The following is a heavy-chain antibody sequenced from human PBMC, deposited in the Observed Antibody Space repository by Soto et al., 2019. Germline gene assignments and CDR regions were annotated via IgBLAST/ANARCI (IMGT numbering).Heavy chain of an antibody. J-gene: IGHJ6*02. Sequence: QVQLQQWGAGLLKPSETLSLTCAVYGGSFSGYYWSWIRQPPGKGLEWIGEINHSGSTNYNPSLKSRVTISVDTSKNQFSLKLSSVTAADTAVYYCARDRNAPWRPPSEIAARRYYYYYYGMDVWGQGTTVTVSS. CDR1: GGSFSGYY. CDR2: INHSGST. V-gene: IGHV4-34*01. CDR3: ARDRNAPWRPPSEIAARRYYYYYYGMDV. D-gene: IGHD6-6*01.